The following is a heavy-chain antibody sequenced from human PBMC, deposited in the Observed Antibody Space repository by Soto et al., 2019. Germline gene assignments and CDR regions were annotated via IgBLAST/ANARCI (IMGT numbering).Heavy chain of an antibody. CDR2: ISYDGSNK. V-gene: IGHV3-30-3*01. D-gene: IGHD6-19*01. J-gene: IGHJ4*02. Sequence: GGSLRLSYAASGFTFSSYAMHWVRQAPGKGLEWVAVISYDGSNKYYADSVKGRFTISRDNSKNTLYLQMNSLRAEDTAVYYCARSRGYMGSGWSYFDYWGQGTLVTVSS. CDR1: GFTFSSYA. CDR3: ARSRGYMGSGWSYFDY.